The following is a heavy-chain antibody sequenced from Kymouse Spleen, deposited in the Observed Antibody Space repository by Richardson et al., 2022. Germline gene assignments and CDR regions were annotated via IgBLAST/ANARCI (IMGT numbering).Heavy chain of an antibody. Sequence: QVQLQQWGAGLLKPSETLSLTCAVYGGSFSGYYWSWIRQPPGKGLEWIGEINHSGSTNYNPSLKSRVTISVDTSKNQFSLKLSSVTAADTAVYYCARWPGMVRGGHYYYYGMDVWGQGTTVTVSS. D-gene: IGHD3-10*01. J-gene: IGHJ6*02. CDR1: GGSFSGYY. V-gene: IGHV4-34*01. CDR2: INHSGST. CDR3: ARWPGMVRGGHYYYYGMDV.